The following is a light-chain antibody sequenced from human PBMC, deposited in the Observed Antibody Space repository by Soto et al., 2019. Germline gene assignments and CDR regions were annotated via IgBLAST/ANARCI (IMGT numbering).Light chain of an antibody. CDR3: SSYTSSSTYV. J-gene: IGLJ1*01. CDR1: SSDVGGYNY. CDR2: DVT. Sequence: QSALTQPASVSGSPGQSITFSCTGTSSDVGGYNYVSWYQQHPGKAPKLMIYDVTNRPSGVSNRFSGSKSGNTASLTISGLQADDEADYYCSSYTSSSTYVFGTGTKLTVL. V-gene: IGLV2-14*03.